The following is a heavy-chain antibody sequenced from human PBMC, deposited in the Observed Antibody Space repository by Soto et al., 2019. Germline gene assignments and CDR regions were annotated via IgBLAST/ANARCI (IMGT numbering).Heavy chain of an antibody. D-gene: IGHD2-2*01. Sequence: ASVKVSCKASGYTLTSAYRHWVRQTPGQGLEWMRIINPSGGSTSYAQKFQGRGTMTRDTSTSTVYMELSRLRSEDTAVYYCAREPNIVVLPAASPGGVYYGMDVWGQGTTVTVAS. J-gene: IGHJ6*02. CDR3: AREPNIVVLPAASPGGVYYGMDV. CDR2: INPSGGST. CDR1: GYTLTSAY. V-gene: IGHV1-46*01.